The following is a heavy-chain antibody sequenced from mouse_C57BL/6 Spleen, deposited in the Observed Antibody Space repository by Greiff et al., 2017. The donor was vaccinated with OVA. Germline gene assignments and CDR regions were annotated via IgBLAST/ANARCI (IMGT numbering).Heavy chain of an antibody. J-gene: IGHJ4*01. D-gene: IGHD6-1*01. CDR1: GFTFSDYY. Sequence: EVQLQESEGGLVQPGSSMKLSCTASGFTFSDYYMAWVRQVPEKGLEWVANINYDGSSTYYLDSLKSRFIISRDNAKNILYLQMSSLKSEDTATYYCARAPSGEAMDYWGQGTSVTVSS. V-gene: IGHV5-16*01. CDR3: ARAPSGEAMDY. CDR2: INYDGSST.